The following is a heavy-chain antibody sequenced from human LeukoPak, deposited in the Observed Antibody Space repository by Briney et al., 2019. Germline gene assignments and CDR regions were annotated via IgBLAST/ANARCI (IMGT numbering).Heavy chain of an antibody. J-gene: IGHJ4*02. Sequence: GGSLRLSCAASGFAFTSQAMGWVRQAPGNGLEWVSVISDSGSITYYADSVKGRFTISRDNSKNTLFPQMNSLRAEDTAVYYCAKDARRTSGLYFFDYWGQGTLVTVS. D-gene: IGHD6-19*01. V-gene: IGHV3-23*01. CDR3: AKDARRTSGLYFFDY. CDR1: GFAFTSQA. CDR2: ISDSGSIT.